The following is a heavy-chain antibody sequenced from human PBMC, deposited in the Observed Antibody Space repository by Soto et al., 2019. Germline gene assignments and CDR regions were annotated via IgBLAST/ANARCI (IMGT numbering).Heavy chain of an antibody. J-gene: IGHJ6*02. CDR1: GFTFSSYA. CDR3: ARANGGMDV. CDR2: IYSGGTT. D-gene: IGHD2-8*01. Sequence: HPGGSLRLSCTASGFTFSSYAMSWVRQTPGKGLEWVSVIYSGGTTYYADSVRGRFTISRDNSKNTLYLHMYSLRAEDTAVYYCARANGGMDVWGQGTTVTVSS. V-gene: IGHV3-66*01.